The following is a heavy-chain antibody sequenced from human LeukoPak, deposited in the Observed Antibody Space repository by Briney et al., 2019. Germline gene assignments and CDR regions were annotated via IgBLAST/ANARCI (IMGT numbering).Heavy chain of an antibody. CDR3: ARVTVRGGGYGDFDY. CDR1: GGTFSSYA. Sequence: SVKVSCKASGGTFSSYAMSWVRQAPGQGLEWMGGIIPMFGTTNYAQKFQDRVTITTDESTTTVYMELSSLRSEDTAVYYCARVTVRGGGYGDFDYWGQGTLVTVXS. CDR2: IIPMFGTT. D-gene: IGHD3-16*01. V-gene: IGHV1-69*05. J-gene: IGHJ4*02.